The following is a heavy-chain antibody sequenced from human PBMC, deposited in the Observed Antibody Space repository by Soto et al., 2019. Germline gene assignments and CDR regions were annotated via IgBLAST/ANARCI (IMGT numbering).Heavy chain of an antibody. Sequence: QPGGSLRLSCAASGFTFSSYWMHWVRQAPGKGLVWVSRINSDGSSTSYADSVKGRFTISRDNAKNTLYLQMNSLRAEDTAVYYCAREGLHLGELSLLYYYYYMDVWGKGTTVTVSS. V-gene: IGHV3-74*01. J-gene: IGHJ6*03. CDR1: GFTFSSYW. CDR2: INSDGSST. D-gene: IGHD3-16*02. CDR3: AREGLHLGELSLLYYYYYMDV.